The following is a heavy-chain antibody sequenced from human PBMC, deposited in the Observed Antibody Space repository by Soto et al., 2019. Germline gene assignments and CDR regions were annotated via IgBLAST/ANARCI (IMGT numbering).Heavy chain of an antibody. Sequence: QVQLQESGPGLVKPSQTLSLTCTVSGGSISSGGYYWSWIRQHPGKGLEWIGYIYYSGSTYYNPSLKSRVTIAVDTSKNQFSLKLSSVTAADTAVYYCARASKGYGDYWIYFDYWGQGTLVTVSS. CDR3: ARASKGYGDYWIYFDY. CDR2: IYYSGST. V-gene: IGHV4-31*03. CDR1: GGSISSGGYY. D-gene: IGHD4-17*01. J-gene: IGHJ4*02.